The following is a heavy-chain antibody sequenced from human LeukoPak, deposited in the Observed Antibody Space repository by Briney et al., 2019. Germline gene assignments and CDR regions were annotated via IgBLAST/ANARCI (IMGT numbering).Heavy chain of an antibody. V-gene: IGHV3-66*02. CDR3: ARDLAGFQEPRYYYYMDV. J-gene: IGHJ6*03. CDR2: IYSDDRA. CDR1: GFTVSRNV. D-gene: IGHD1-14*01. Sequence: EGSLRLSCVASGFTVSRNVMSWVRQAPGKGLEWVSLIYSDDRAFYADSVKGRFTISRNNSKNTLFLQMSSLKPEDTAIYYCARDLAGFQEPRYYYYMDVWGKGTTVTVSS.